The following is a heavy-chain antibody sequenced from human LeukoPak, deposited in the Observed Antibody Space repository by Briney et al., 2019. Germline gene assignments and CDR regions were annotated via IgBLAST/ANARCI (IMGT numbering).Heavy chain of an antibody. CDR2: IYTGGTT. J-gene: IGHJ4*02. V-gene: IGHV3-66*01. D-gene: IGHD3-3*01. CDR1: GFIVSSNS. CDR3: ASDHRLFF. Sequence: GGSLRLSCAASGFIVSSNSMSWVRQAPGKGLEWVSLIYTGGTTYCADSVKGRFIISRDNSKNTLYLQMNSLRAEDTAVYYCASDHRLFFWGQGTLLTVSS.